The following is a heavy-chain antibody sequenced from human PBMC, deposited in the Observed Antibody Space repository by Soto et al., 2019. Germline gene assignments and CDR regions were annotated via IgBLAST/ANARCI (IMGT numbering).Heavy chain of an antibody. Sequence: ASVKVSCKASGGTFSSYGISWVRQAPGQGLEWMGWISAYNGNTNYAQKLQGRVTMTTDTSTSTAYMELRSLRSDDTAVYYCARPGGSCSSTSCYLDYWGQGTLVTVSS. CDR1: GGTFSSYG. D-gene: IGHD2-2*01. CDR2: ISAYNGNT. V-gene: IGHV1-18*01. CDR3: ARPGGSCSSTSCYLDY. J-gene: IGHJ4*02.